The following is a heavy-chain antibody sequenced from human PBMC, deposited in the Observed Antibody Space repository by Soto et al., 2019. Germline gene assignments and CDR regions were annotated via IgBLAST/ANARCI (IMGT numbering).Heavy chain of an antibody. J-gene: IGHJ4*02. CDR2: INPNSGGT. CDR3: VRGGPVAGPTSSEAYHPFDF. CDR1: RYTFSDHY. Sequence: SVKVSCKTSRYTFSDHYTHWGRQAPVQGLEWMGWINPNSGGTGYAEKFQGRVTMTRDTPISTAYMELNRLNSDDTAVYYCVRGGPVAGPTSSEAYHPFDFWGQGTLVTVSS. V-gene: IGHV1-2*02. D-gene: IGHD6-19*01.